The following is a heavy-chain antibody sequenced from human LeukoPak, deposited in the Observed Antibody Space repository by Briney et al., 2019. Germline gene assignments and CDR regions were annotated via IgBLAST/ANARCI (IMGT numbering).Heavy chain of an antibody. Sequence: SETLSLTCTVSGGSISSYYWSWIRQPPGKGLKWIGYIYYSGSTNYNPSLKSRVTISVDTSKNQFSLKLSSVTAADTAVYYCASRATGGSFDYWGQGTLVTVSS. CDR2: IYYSGST. V-gene: IGHV4-59*08. D-gene: IGHD1-26*01. CDR1: GGSISSYY. J-gene: IGHJ4*02. CDR3: ASRATGGSFDY.